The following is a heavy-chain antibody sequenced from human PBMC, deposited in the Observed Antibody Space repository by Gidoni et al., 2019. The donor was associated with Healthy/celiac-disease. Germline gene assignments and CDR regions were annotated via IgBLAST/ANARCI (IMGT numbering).Heavy chain of an antibody. D-gene: IGHD3-3*01. V-gene: IGHV4-30-4*01. Sequence: QVQLQESGPGLVKPSQTLSLTCTVSGGSISSGDYYWSWIRQPPGKGLEWIGYIYYSGSTYYNPSLKSRVTISVDTSKNQFSLKLSSVTAADTAVYYCARVNSGSGYYLVGDYWGQGTLVTVSS. CDR3: ARVNSGSGYYLVGDY. CDR1: GGSISSGDYY. CDR2: IYYSGST. J-gene: IGHJ4*02.